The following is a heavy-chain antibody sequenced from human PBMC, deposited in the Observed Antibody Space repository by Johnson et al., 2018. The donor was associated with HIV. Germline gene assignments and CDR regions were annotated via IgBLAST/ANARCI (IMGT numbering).Heavy chain of an antibody. D-gene: IGHD6-6*01. CDR3: AFIEYSSLDAFDI. CDR2: INSDGSSK. V-gene: IGHV3-74*02. CDR1: GLTFSSYW. J-gene: IGHJ3*02. Sequence: VQLVESGGGVVQPGRSLRLSCAASGLTFSSYWMHWVRKAPGKGLVWVSRINSDGSSKSYADSVKGRFTISRDNAKNTLYLQMNSLRAEDTAVYYCAFIEYSSLDAFDIWGQGTMVTVSS.